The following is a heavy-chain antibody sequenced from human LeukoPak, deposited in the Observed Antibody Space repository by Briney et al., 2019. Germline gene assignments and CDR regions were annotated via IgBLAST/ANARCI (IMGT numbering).Heavy chain of an antibody. J-gene: IGHJ4*02. V-gene: IGHV1-69*04. CDR2: IIPILGIA. Sequence: ASVKVSCKASGGTLSSYAISWVRQAPGQGLEWMGRIIPILGIANYAQKFQGRVTITADKSTSTAYMELSSLRSEDTAVYYCARDPPVVVAARGHYYFDYWGQGTLVTVSS. CDR3: ARDPPVVVAARGHYYFDY. D-gene: IGHD2-15*01. CDR1: GGTLSSYA.